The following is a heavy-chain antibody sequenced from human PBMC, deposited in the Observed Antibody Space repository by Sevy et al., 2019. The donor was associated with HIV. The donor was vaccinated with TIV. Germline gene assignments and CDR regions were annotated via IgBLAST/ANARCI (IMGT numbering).Heavy chain of an antibody. CDR3: ARIDYGDCEITREYYMGV. D-gene: IGHD4-17*01. CDR1: GFTFSTYS. V-gene: IGHV3-21*01. J-gene: IGHJ6*03. CDR2: ISSSSTYI. Sequence: GGYLRLSCAASGFTFSTYSMNWVRQAPGKGLEWVSSISSSSTYIYYVDSVKGRFTISRNNAKNSLFLQMNSLRAEDTAVYFCARIDYGDCEITREYYMGVWGKGTTVTVSS.